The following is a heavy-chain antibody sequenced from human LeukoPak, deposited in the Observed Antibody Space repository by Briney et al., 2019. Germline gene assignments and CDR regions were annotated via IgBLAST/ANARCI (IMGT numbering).Heavy chain of an antibody. CDR1: GGSISSSSYY. V-gene: IGHV4-39*01. CDR3: ARLNRITLNRGNIDY. D-gene: IGHD3-10*01. Sequence: SETLSLTCTVSGGSISSSSYYWGWIRQPPGKGLEWIGSIYYSGSTYYNSSLKSRVTISVDTSKNQFSLKLSSVTAADTAVYYCARLNRITLNRGNIDYWGQGTLVTVSS. J-gene: IGHJ4*02. CDR2: IYYSGST.